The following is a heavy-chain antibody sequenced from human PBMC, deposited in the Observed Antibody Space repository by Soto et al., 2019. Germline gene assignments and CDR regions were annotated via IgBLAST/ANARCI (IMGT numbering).Heavy chain of an antibody. J-gene: IGHJ4*02. Sequence: QVPLVQSGAEVKKPGASVKVSCKASGYNFPGNYMHWVRQAPGQGLEWMALINPTTGGTSYAQKFQGRVTMTWDTSISTAYMELSRLRSDDTAIYYCARGYCSSSGCSHYFDYWGQGTLVTVSS. D-gene: IGHD2-2*01. CDR3: ARGYCSSSGCSHYFDY. V-gene: IGHV1-2*02. CDR1: GYNFPGNY. CDR2: INPTTGGT.